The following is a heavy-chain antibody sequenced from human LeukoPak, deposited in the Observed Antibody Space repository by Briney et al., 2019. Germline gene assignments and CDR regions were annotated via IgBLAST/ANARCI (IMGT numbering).Heavy chain of an antibody. CDR1: GYTFIDNY. J-gene: IGHJ6*01. D-gene: IGHD2-8*02. Sequence: ASVKVSCKASGYTFIDNYMYWVRQAPGQGLEWMGWINPNSGGTNYAQKFQGRVTMTRDTSISTAYMELTRLTSDDTAVYNCARGGGTRLAGGGVSYCGVDVWGEGPTVTV. CDR2: INPNSGGT. CDR3: ARGGGTRLAGGGVSYCGVDV. V-gene: IGHV1-2*02.